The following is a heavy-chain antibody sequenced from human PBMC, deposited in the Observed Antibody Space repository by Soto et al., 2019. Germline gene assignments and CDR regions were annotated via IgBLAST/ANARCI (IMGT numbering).Heavy chain of an antibody. V-gene: IGHV3-74*01. CDR3: ASPYGSSWYDGDLGFDY. D-gene: IGHD6-13*01. CDR2: INSDGSST. J-gene: IGHJ4*02. Sequence: GGSLRLSCAATGFTFSSYWMHWVRQAPGKRLVWVSRINSDGSSTSYADSVKGRFTISRDNAKNTLYLQMNSLRAEDTAVYYCASPYGSSWYDGDLGFDYWGQGTLVTVSS. CDR1: GFTFSSYW.